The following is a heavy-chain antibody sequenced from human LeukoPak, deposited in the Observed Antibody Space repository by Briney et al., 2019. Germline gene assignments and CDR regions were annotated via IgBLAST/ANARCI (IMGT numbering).Heavy chain of an antibody. J-gene: IGHJ4*02. CDR3: ARDRYSSMWSVFEY. Sequence: PGGSLRLSCAASGFTFSSYAMHWVRQAPGKGLEYVSAISSNGGSTYYANSVKGRFTISRDNSKNTLYLQVGSLRAEDMAVYYCARDRYSSMWSVFEYWGQGALVTVSS. CDR2: ISSNGGST. D-gene: IGHD6-19*01. CDR1: GFTFSSYA. V-gene: IGHV3-64*01.